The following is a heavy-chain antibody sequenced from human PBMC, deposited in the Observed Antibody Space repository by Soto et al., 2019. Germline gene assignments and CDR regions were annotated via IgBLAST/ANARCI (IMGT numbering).Heavy chain of an antibody. CDR3: ARGGGYDSFDY. V-gene: IGHV4-30-2*06. J-gene: IGHJ4*02. Sequence: SETLSLTCTVSGASISYGGFSWSWIRQSPGKGLEWIGYISHLESTYFHPSFKSRLTMSIDRTRNQFSLKLSSVTAPDMAVYYCARGGGYDSFDYWGQGVLVTVSS. CDR1: GASISYGGFS. CDR2: ISHLEST. D-gene: IGHD5-12*01.